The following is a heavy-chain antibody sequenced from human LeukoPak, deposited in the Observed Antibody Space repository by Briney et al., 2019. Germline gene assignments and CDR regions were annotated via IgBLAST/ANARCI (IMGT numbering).Heavy chain of an antibody. CDR3: AKGTDGQQLVRGYFDY. V-gene: IGHV3-53*05. D-gene: IGHD6-13*01. J-gene: IGHJ4*02. CDR1: EFSVGSNY. Sequence: GGSLRLSCAASEFSVGSNYMTWVRQAPGKGLEWVSLIYSGGSTYYADSVKGRFTISRDNSKNTLYLQMNSLRAEGTALYYCAKGTDGQQLVRGYFDYWGQGTLVTVSS. CDR2: IYSGGST.